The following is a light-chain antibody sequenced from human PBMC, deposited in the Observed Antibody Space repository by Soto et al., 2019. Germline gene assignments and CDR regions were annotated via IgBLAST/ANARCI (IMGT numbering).Light chain of an antibody. CDR3: QRYGSSPLIT. J-gene: IGKJ5*01. Sequence: EIVLTQSPGTLSLSPGERATLSCRASQSVSNNYLAWYQQKPGQAPRLLIYGASTRATGIPARFSGXGSGKEFNLTINRLEPEDFAVYFCQRYGSSPLITFGQGTRLEIK. CDR1: QSVSNNY. V-gene: IGKV3-20*01. CDR2: GAS.